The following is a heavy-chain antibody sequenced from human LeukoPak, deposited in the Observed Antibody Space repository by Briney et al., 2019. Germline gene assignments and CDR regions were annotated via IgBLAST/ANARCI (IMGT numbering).Heavy chain of an antibody. D-gene: IGHD3-22*01. CDR2: INHSGST. CDR3: ARDDSSRYYDY. Sequence: SETLSLTCAVYGGSFSGYYWSWIRQPPGKGLEWIGEINHSGSTNYNPSLKSRVTISVDTSKNQFSLKLSSVTAADTAVYYCARDDSSRYYDYWGQGTLVTVSS. V-gene: IGHV4-34*01. CDR1: GGSFSGYY. J-gene: IGHJ4*02.